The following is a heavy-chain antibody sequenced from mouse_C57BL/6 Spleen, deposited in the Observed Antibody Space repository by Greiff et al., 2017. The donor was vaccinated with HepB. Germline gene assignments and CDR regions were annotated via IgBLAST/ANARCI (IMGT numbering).Heavy chain of an antibody. D-gene: IGHD2-1*01. V-gene: IGHV5-17*01. CDR1: GFTFSDYG. J-gene: IGHJ2*01. CDR3: ARDGNYGSDY. Sequence: EVKVVESGGGLVKPGGSLKLSCAASGFTFSDYGMHWVRQAPEKGLEWVAYISSGSSTIYYADTVKGRFTISRDNAKNTLFLQMTSLRSEDTAMYYCARDGNYGSDYWGQGTTLTVSS. CDR2: ISSGSSTI.